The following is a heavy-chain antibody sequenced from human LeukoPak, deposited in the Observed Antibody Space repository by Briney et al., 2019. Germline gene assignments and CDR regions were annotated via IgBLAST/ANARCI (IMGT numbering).Heavy chain of an antibody. Sequence: SETLSLTCTVSGGSISSYYWSWIRQPPGKGLEWIGEINHSGSTNYNPSLKSRVTISVDTSKNQISLKLSSVTAADTAVYYCARELPPVVKYYFDYWGQGTLVTVSS. V-gene: IGHV4-34*01. D-gene: IGHD3-22*01. CDR2: INHSGST. CDR1: GGSISSYY. J-gene: IGHJ4*02. CDR3: ARELPPVVKYYFDY.